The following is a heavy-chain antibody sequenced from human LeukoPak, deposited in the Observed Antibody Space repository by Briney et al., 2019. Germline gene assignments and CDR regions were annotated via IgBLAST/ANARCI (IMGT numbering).Heavy chain of an antibody. CDR3: ARGRPHGNDY. Sequence: PGGSLRLSRAASGFTFSSYWMNWVRQAPGNGLVWVSRIASDGSSTTYADSVKGRFSISRDNAKNTLYLQMNSLRVEDTAVYYCARGRPHGNDYWGQGTLVTVSS. J-gene: IGHJ4*02. CDR2: IASDGSST. CDR1: GFTFSSYW. D-gene: IGHD4-23*01. V-gene: IGHV3-74*01.